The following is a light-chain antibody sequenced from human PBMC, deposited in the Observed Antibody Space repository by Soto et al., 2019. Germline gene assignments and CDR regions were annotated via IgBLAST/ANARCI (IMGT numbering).Light chain of an antibody. J-gene: IGKJ1*01. CDR3: QSSSSTPCT. V-gene: IGKV1-39*01. Sequence: LQIPLVPFSFTASIGKGVPITCRASQSISSFLNWYQQKPGKAPKLLIYAASSLQNGVPSRFSGSGSGTDFTLTISSLQPEDFAPYYCQSSSSTPCTFGQGTKV. CDR1: QSISSF. CDR2: AAS.